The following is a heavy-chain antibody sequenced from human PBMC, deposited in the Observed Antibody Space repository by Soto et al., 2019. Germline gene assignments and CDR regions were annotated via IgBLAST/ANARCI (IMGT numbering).Heavy chain of an antibody. V-gene: IGHV3-21*01. CDR1: GSTFSSYS. CDR2: ISSSSSYI. J-gene: IGHJ6*03. D-gene: IGHD2-21*01. Sequence: GGSLRLSCAASGSTFSSYSMNWVRQAPGKGLEWVSSISSSSSYIYYADSVKGRFTISRDNAKNSLYLQMNSLRAEDTAVYYCARYSLTRGMDVWGKGTTVTVSS. CDR3: ARYSLTRGMDV.